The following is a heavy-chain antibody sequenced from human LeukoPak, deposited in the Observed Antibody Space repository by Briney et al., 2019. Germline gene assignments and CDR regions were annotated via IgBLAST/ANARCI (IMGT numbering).Heavy chain of an antibody. CDR3: ARVDFWSGYIDY. D-gene: IGHD3-3*01. CDR2: INHSGST. CDR1: GASFSGYY. Sequence: SETLSLTCAVYGASFSGYYWSWIRQPPGKGLEWIGEINHSGSTNYNPSLKSRVTMSVDTSKNQFSLKLSSVTAADTAVYYCARVDFWSGYIDYWGQGTLVTVSS. J-gene: IGHJ4*02. V-gene: IGHV4-34*01.